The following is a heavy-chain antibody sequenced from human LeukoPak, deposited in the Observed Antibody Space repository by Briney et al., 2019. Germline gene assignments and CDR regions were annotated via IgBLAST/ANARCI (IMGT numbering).Heavy chain of an antibody. D-gene: IGHD6-13*01. Sequence: PGGSLRLSCAASGFTVSRNYMSWVRQGPGKGLEWVSVIYSDGSTYHADSVKGRFTISRDNSKNTLYLQMNSLRAEDTAVYYCARGRRRIAAAGATPPAPYFDYWGQGTLVTVSS. V-gene: IGHV3-53*01. CDR2: IYSDGST. CDR1: GFTVSRNY. CDR3: ARGRRRIAAAGATPPAPYFDY. J-gene: IGHJ4*02.